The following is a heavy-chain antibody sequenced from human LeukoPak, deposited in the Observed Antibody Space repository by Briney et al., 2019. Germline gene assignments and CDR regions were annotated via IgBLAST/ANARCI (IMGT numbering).Heavy chain of an antibody. V-gene: IGHV4-39*01. J-gene: IGHJ3*02. Sequence: SETLSLTCTVSGGSISSSNYYWGWIRQPPGKGLEWIGTIYYSGSPYYNPSLKSRVTISVDTAKNQFSLKLTSVTAADTAVYYCARGGYDFWSGSSAFDIWGQGTMVTVSS. CDR2: IYYSGSP. CDR1: GGSISSSNYY. D-gene: IGHD3-3*01. CDR3: ARGGYDFWSGSSAFDI.